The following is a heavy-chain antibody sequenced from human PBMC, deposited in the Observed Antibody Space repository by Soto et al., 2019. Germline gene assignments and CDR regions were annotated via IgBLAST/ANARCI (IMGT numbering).Heavy chain of an antibody. J-gene: IGHJ2*01. D-gene: IGHD1-26*01. CDR2: IYSSGST. V-gene: IGHV4-4*07. CDR3: ARDSQKVGTTRLYFGL. Sequence: NPSETLSLTCTVSGDSISSYYWSWIRQPAGKGLEWIGRIYSSGSTNYNPSLKSRVSMSVDTSKNQFSLKLSSVTAADTAVYYCARDSQKVGTTRLYFGLWGRGTLVTVSS. CDR1: GDSISSYY.